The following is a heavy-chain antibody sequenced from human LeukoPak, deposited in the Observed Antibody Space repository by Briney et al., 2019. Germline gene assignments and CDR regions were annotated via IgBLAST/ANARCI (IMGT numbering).Heavy chain of an antibody. D-gene: IGHD6-6*01. J-gene: IGHJ6*02. V-gene: IGHV3-23*01. Sequence: GGSLRLSCAASGFTFSSYAVSWVRQAPGKGLEWVSAISGSGGSTYYADSVKGRFTISRDNSKNTLYLQMNSLRAEDTAVYYCAKDWTSIAARPGDYYYYYGMDVWGQGTTVTVSS. CDR3: AKDWTSIAARPGDYYYYYGMDV. CDR1: GFTFSSYA. CDR2: ISGSGGST.